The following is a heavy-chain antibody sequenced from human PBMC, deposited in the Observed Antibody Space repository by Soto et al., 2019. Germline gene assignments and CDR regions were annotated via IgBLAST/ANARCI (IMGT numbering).Heavy chain of an antibody. CDR2: IIPVSGAA. D-gene: IGHD2-2*01. CDR1: GGTFGSYA. Sequence: QVQLVQSGAEVKKPGSSVKVSCKASGGTFGSYAFSWVRQAPGQGLEWMGGIIPVSGAAHYAQKFQGSVTITADESTSTAYMALSSLSSQDTAVYYCATALGCRSTSCTLDYWGQGTRVIVSS. V-gene: IGHV1-69*01. CDR3: ATALGCRSTSCTLDY. J-gene: IGHJ4*02.